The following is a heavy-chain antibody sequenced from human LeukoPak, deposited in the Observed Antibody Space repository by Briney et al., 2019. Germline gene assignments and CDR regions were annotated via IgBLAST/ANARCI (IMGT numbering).Heavy chain of an antibody. CDR2: INHSGST. Sequence: SETLSLTCAVYGGSFSGYYWSWIRQPPGKGLEWIGEINHSGSTNYNPSLKSRVTISVDTSKNQFSLKLSSVTAADTAVYYCATGPGAPDYWGQGTLVTVSS. V-gene: IGHV4-34*01. J-gene: IGHJ4*02. CDR3: ATGPGAPDY. CDR1: GGSFSGYY. D-gene: IGHD1-14*01.